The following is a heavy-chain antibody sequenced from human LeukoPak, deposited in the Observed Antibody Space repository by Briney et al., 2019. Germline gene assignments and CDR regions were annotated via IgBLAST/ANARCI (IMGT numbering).Heavy chain of an antibody. CDR2: IWDDGSNK. J-gene: IGHJ6*02. CDR3: ARESSYGDPIYYYYGMDV. CDR1: GFTFSSYG. Sequence: GSLRLSCAASGFTFSSYGMHWVRQAPGKGLEGVAVIWDDGSNKYYADSVKGRFTISRDNSKNTLYLQMNSLRAEDTAVYYCARESSYGDPIYYYYGMDVWGQGTTVTVSS. V-gene: IGHV3-33*01. D-gene: IGHD4-17*01.